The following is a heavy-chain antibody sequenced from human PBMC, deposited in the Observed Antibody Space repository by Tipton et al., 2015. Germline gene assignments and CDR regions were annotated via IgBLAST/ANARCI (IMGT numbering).Heavy chain of an antibody. V-gene: IGHV3-23*01. CDR2: IRSNGDRT. Sequence: SLRLSCAASGFTFNSYGMNWVRQAPGEGLEWVSGIRSNGDRTYYAGSVKGRFTISRDNSKNTLSLQMNSLRAEDTAVYYCAKVVRSGIGSPLAFEVWGQGTMVTVSS. CDR1: GFTFNSYG. D-gene: IGHD1-26*01. CDR3: AKVVRSGIGSPLAFEV. J-gene: IGHJ3*01.